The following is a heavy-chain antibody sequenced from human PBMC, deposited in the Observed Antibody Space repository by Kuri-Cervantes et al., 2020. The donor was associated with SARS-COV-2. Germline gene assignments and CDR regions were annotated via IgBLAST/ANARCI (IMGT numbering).Heavy chain of an antibody. V-gene: IGHV1-8*01. Sequence: ASAKNSCKASGYTFTSYDINWVRQATGQGLEWMGLMNPNSGNTGYAQKFQGRVTMTRNTSISTAYMELSSLRSEDTAVYYCARGTTVVKVDIWGQGTMVTVSS. CDR2: MNPNSGNT. CDR3: ARGTTVVKVDI. D-gene: IGHD4-23*01. J-gene: IGHJ3*02. CDR1: GYTFTSYD.